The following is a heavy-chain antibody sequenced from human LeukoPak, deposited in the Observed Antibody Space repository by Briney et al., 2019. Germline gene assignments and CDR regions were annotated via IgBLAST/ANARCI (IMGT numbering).Heavy chain of an antibody. CDR2: ISYDGSNK. Sequence: GRSLRLSCAGSGFTFSSYAMHWVRQAPGKGLEWVAVISYDGSNKYYADSVKGRFTISRDNAKNSLYLQMNSLRAEDTAVYYCARDGGNSANSYYYYYMDVWGKGTTVTISS. CDR1: GFTFSSYA. J-gene: IGHJ6*03. D-gene: IGHD4-23*01. CDR3: ARDGGNSANSYYYYYMDV. V-gene: IGHV3-30*04.